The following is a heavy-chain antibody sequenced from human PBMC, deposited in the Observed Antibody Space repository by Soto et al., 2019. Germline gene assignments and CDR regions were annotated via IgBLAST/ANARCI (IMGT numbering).Heavy chain of an antibody. Sequence: GVSLTLSYAASGFTFSSYAMHWVRPAPGKGLECVAVISYDGSNKYYADSVKGRFTISRDNSKNTLYLQMNSLRAEDTAVYYCAREQRGVGATHYYYYYGMDVWGQGTTVTVAS. V-gene: IGHV3-30-3*01. CDR1: GFTFSSYA. CDR2: ISYDGSNK. D-gene: IGHD1-26*01. J-gene: IGHJ6*02. CDR3: AREQRGVGATHYYYYYGMDV.